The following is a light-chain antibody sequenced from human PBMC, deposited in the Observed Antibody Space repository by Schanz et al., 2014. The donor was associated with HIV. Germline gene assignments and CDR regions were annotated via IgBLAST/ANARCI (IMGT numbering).Light chain of an antibody. CDR1: SSDVGSYNL. V-gene: IGLV2-14*02. J-gene: IGLJ2*01. CDR3: ISYTSDTVL. Sequence: QSALTQPASISGSPGQSITISCTGTSSDVGSYNLVSWYQQHPGKAPKLMIYEVTRRPSGLSNRFSGSKSGNTASLTISGLQPEDEADYYCISYTSDTVLFGGGTKLTVL. CDR2: EVT.